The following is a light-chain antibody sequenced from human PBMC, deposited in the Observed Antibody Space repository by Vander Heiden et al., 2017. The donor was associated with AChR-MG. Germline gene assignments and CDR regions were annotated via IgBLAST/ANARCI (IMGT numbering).Light chain of an antibody. J-gene: IGKJ2*01. CDR2: AAF. Sequence: DIQMTQSPSSLSASVGDRVTITCRASQSISSYLNWYQQKPGKAPKLLIYAAFSLQSGVPSRFSGSGSGTDFTLTISSLQPEDFATYYCQQSYSTPYMYTFGQGTKLEIK. CDR3: QQSYSTPYMYT. V-gene: IGKV1-39*01. CDR1: QSISSY.